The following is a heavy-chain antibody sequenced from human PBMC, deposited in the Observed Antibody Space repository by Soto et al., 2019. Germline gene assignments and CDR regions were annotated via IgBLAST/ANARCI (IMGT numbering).Heavy chain of an antibody. Sequence: WASVKVSCKASGYAFTGYYMHWVRQAPGHGLEWMGWINPNSGGTNYAQKFQGRVTMTRDTSISTAYMELSRLRSDDTAVYYCARDFVDRVANRPGYYYGMDVWGQGTRVTFSS. J-gene: IGHJ6*02. V-gene: IGHV1-2*02. D-gene: IGHD5-12*01. CDR2: INPNSGGT. CDR1: GYAFTGYY. CDR3: ARDFVDRVANRPGYYYGMDV.